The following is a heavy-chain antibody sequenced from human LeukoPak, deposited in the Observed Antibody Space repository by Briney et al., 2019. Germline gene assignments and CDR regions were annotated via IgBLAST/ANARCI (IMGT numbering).Heavy chain of an antibody. J-gene: IGHJ4*02. V-gene: IGHV4-59*01. CDR1: GGSISSYY. Sequence: SETLSLTCTVSGGSISSYYWSWSRQPPGKGLEWIGYINYSGSTNYNPSLKSRVTISVDTSRNQFSLKLTSVTAADTAVYYCARWDRTAAGSTDYWGQGTLVTVSS. CDR3: ARWDRTAAGSTDY. CDR2: INYSGST. D-gene: IGHD6-13*01.